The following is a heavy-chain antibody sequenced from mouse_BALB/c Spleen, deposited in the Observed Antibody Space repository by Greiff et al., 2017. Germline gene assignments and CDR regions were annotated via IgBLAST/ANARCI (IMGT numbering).Heavy chain of an antibody. CDR3: ARGAFYYYGSSPLYAMDY. J-gene: IGHJ4*01. Sequence: VKLVESGPGLVAPSQSLSITCTVSGFSLTGYGVNWVRQPPGKGLEWLGMIWGDGSTDYNSALKSRLSISKDNSKSQVFLKMNSLQTDDTARYYCARGAFYYYGSSPLYAMDYWGQGTSVTVSS. CDR1: GFSLTGYG. V-gene: IGHV2-6-7*01. D-gene: IGHD1-1*01. CDR2: IWGDGST.